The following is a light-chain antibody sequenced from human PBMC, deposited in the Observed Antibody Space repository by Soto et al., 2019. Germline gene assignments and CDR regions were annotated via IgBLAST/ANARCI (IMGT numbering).Light chain of an antibody. V-gene: IGKV2-24*01. CDR2: KIS. Sequence: DVVMSQTPLPSHVTLGQPASFSCSYSQRLVHSDGNTYVRWLQQRPCQPPRLLMYKISNRFSGVPDRFSGSGAGTDFTLKISRVEAEYVGVYYCMQATHFPLTFCQGSRLEI. J-gene: IGKJ5*01. CDR1: QRLVHSDGNTY. CDR3: MQATHFPLT.